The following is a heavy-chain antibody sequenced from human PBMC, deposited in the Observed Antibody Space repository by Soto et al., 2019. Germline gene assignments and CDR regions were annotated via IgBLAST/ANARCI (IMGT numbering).Heavy chain of an antibody. CDR3: ARHGERTIRSLNCFDP. CDR2: MYYSGTT. D-gene: IGHD4-17*01. J-gene: IGHJ5*02. CDR1: GGSISSRSYF. V-gene: IGHV4-39*01. Sequence: QLQLQESGPGLVKPSETLSLTCTVSGGSISSRSYFWGWIRQPPGKGLEWIGSMYYSGTTYYNPSLKSRVTISVDTSKNQFSLKLSSVTAADTAVYYCARHGERTIRSLNCFDPRGQGTLVTVSS.